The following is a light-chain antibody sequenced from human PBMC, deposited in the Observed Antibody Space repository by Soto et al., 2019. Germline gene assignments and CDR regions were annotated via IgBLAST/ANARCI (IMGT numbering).Light chain of an antibody. J-gene: IGLJ1*01. CDR2: GNH. CDR1: SSNIGSNY. CDR3: AAWDDSLSGPEV. Sequence: QSVLTQLPAASGTPGQRVTISCSGRSSNIGSNYVYWYQQLPGTAPKLLIYGNHQRPSGVPDRFSGSKSGTSASLAISGLRSEDEADYYCAAWDDSLSGPEVFGTGTKLTVL. V-gene: IGLV1-47*01.